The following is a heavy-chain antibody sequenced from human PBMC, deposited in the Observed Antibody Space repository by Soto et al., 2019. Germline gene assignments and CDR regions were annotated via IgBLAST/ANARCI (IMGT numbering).Heavy chain of an antibody. CDR3: GRGGGNFDH. V-gene: IGHV3-7*04. Sequence: EVQLVESGGGLVQPGGSLRLTCAASGFTFSRSWMSWVRQAPGKGLEWVANVKQDGSDKYYVDSVKGRFTISRDNAKKSGYLEMNSLRAEDTAMYYCGRGGGNFDHWGQGTLVTVSS. CDR1: GFTFSRSW. D-gene: IGHD3-16*01. J-gene: IGHJ4*02. CDR2: VKQDGSDK.